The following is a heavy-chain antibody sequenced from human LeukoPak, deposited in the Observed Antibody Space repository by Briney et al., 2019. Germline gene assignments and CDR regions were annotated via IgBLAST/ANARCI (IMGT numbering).Heavy chain of an antibody. Sequence: ASVKVSCKASGYTFTSYGTSWVRQAPGQGLEWMGWISAYNGNTNYAQKLQGRVTMTTDTSTSTAYMELRSLRSDDTAVYYCARPRNGYYYGSGRIAQYYFDYWGQGTLVTVSS. CDR3: ARPRNGYYYGSGRIAQYYFDY. CDR1: GYTFTSYG. D-gene: IGHD3-10*01. V-gene: IGHV1-18*01. CDR2: ISAYNGNT. J-gene: IGHJ4*02.